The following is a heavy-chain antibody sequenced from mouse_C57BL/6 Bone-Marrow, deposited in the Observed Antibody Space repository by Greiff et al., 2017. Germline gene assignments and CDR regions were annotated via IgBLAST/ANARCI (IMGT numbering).Heavy chain of an antibody. CDR1: GFTFSDYY. CDR2: INYDGSST. Sequence: EVKLVESEGGLVQPGSSMKLSCTASGFTFSDYYMAWVRQVPEKGLEWVANINYDGSSTYYLDSLKSRFIISRDNAKNILYLQMSSLKSEDTATDYCARDGGYYNAMDYWGQGTSVTVSS. V-gene: IGHV5-16*01. CDR3: ARDGGYYNAMDY. D-gene: IGHD2-2*01. J-gene: IGHJ4*01.